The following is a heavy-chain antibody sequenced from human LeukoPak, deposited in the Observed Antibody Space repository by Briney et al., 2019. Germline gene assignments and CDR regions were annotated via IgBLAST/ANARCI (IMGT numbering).Heavy chain of an antibody. CDR2: ISYSGST. D-gene: IGHD6-19*01. Sequence: SETLSLTCTVSGGSITSYYWSWIRQPPGKGLEWIGYISYSGSTNYNPSLKSRVTISVDTSKNRFSLKLSSVTAADTAVYYCARGYSSGWYANWGQGTLVTVSS. CDR3: ARGYSSGWYAN. V-gene: IGHV4-59*01. J-gene: IGHJ4*02. CDR1: GGSITSYY.